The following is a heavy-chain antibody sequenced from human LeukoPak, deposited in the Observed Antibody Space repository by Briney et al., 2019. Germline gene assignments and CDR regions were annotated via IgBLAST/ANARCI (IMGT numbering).Heavy chain of an antibody. CDR3: AKEFFGWAFDI. CDR1: GFTFSSYA. D-gene: IGHD3-3*01. Sequence: PGRSLRPSFSASGFTFSSYAMRSVRQPPGKGLEWVSAISGSGGSTYYADSVKGRFTISRDNSKNTLYLQMNSLRAEDTAVYYCAKEFFGWAFDIWGQGTMVTVSS. V-gene: IGHV3-23*01. CDR2: ISGSGGST. J-gene: IGHJ3*02.